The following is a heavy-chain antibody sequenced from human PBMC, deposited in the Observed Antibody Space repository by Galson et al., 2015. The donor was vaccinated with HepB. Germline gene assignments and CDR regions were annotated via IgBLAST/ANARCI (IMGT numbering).Heavy chain of an antibody. Sequence: SLRLSCAASGFTFSSYSMNWVRQAPGKGLEWVSSISSSSYHIYYADSVEGRFTISRDNAKNSLYLQMNSLRAEDTAVYFCARGPGLEFDYWGQGTLVTVSS. J-gene: IGHJ4*02. CDR2: ISSSSYHI. CDR3: ARGPGLEFDY. D-gene: IGHD5/OR15-5a*01. V-gene: IGHV3-21*01. CDR1: GFTFSSYS.